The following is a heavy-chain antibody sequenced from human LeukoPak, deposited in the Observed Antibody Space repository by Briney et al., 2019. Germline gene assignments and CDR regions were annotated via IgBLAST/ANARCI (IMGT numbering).Heavy chain of an antibody. Sequence: ASVKVSCKASGYTFTSYGISWVRQAPGQGLEWVGWISAYNGNTNYAQKLQGRVTMTTDTSTSTAYMELRSLRSDDTAVYYCAREVGHSSGKNWFDPWGQGTLVTVSS. V-gene: IGHV1-18*01. CDR3: AREVGHSSGKNWFDP. CDR1: GYTFTSYG. J-gene: IGHJ5*02. CDR2: ISAYNGNT. D-gene: IGHD6-19*01.